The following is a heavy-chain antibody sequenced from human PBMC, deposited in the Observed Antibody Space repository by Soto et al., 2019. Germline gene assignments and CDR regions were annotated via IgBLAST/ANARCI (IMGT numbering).Heavy chain of an antibody. CDR2: IYYSGST. CDR3: ARGVLWFGELYLPSYPLGGFDP. D-gene: IGHD3-10*01. V-gene: IGHV4-31*03. Sequence: SETLSLTCTVSGGSISSGGYYWSWIRQHPGKGLEWIGYIYYSGSTYYNPSLKSRVTISVDTSKNQFSLKLSSVTAADTAVYYCARGVLWFGELYLPSYPLGGFDPWGQGTLVTVSS. CDR1: GGSISSGGYY. J-gene: IGHJ5*02.